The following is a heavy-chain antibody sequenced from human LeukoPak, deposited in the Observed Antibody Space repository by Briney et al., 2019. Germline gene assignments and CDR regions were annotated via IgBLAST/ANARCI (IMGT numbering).Heavy chain of an antibody. CDR1: GGTFSSYT. J-gene: IGHJ5*02. D-gene: IGHD3-22*01. CDR3: ARDEDYYDSSGYYARWFDP. CDR2: IIPILGIA. V-gene: IGHV1-69*04. Sequence: SVKVFCKASGGTFSSYTISWVRQAPGQGLEWMGRIIPILGIANYAQKFQGRVTITAGKSTSTAYMELSSLRSEDTAVYYCARDEDYYDSSGYYARWFDPWGQGTLVTVSS.